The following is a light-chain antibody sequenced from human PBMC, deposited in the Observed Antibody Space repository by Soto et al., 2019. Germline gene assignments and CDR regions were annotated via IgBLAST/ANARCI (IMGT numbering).Light chain of an antibody. Sequence: QSALTQPRSVSGSPGQSVTISCTGTSSDVGGYNYVSWYQQHPGTAPKLMIYDVSKWPSGVPDRFSGSKSGNTASLTISGLQAESEVDNYCYPYAVSQRVFGTGTKLTVL. V-gene: IGLV2-11*01. CDR1: SSDVGGYNY. CDR2: DVS. CDR3: YPYAVSQRV. J-gene: IGLJ1*01.